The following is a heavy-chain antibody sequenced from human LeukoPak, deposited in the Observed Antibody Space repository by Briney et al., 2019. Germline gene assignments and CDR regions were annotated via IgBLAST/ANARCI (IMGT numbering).Heavy chain of an antibody. J-gene: IGHJ4*02. D-gene: IGHD6-13*01. CDR2: IYYSGSP. CDR3: ARVSTAVSLAIDY. Sequence: PSETLSLTCTVSGGSISNNNYYWAWIRQPPGKGLECIGSIYYSGSPYYNPSLKSRVTISVDTSKNQFSLRLSSVTAADTAVYYCARVSTAVSLAIDYWGQGTLVTVST. V-gene: IGHV4-39*01. CDR1: GGSISNNNYY.